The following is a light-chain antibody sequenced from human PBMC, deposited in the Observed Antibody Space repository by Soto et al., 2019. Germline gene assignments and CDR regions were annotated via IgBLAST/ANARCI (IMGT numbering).Light chain of an antibody. V-gene: IGLV2-11*01. CDR1: SNDVGGYNS. J-gene: IGLJ2*01. CDR2: DVS. CDR3: CSYAGSYTVV. Sequence: QSALTQPRSVSGSPGQSVTISCTGTSNDVGGYNSVSWYQQHPGKVPKLIIYDVSKRPSGVPDRFSGSKSGNTASLTISGLQADDEADYYCCSYAGSYTVVFGGGTKLTVL.